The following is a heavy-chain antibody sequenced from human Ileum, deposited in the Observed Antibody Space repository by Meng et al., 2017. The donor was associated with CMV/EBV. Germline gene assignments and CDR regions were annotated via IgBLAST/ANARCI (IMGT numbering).Heavy chain of an antibody. Sequence: GGSLRLSCKGSGYSFTSYWIGWVRQMPGKGLEWMGIIYPGDSDTRYSPSFQGQGTLSADKSISTAYLQWSSLKASDTAMYYCASTPCSGTSCSRGWCAPWGQGTLVTVSS. V-gene: IGHV5-51*01. CDR3: ASTPCSGTSCSRGWCAP. CDR2: IYPGDSDT. J-gene: IGHJ5*02. CDR1: GYSFTSYW. D-gene: IGHD2-2*01.